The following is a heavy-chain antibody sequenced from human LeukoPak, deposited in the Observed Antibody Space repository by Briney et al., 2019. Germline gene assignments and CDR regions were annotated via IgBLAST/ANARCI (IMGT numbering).Heavy chain of an antibody. Sequence: GASVKVSCKASGYTFTSYAMNWVRQAPGQGLEWMGWINTNTGNPTYAQGFTGRFVFSLDTSVSTAYLQISSLRAEDTAVYYCARDQVYDPEGAFDIWGQGTMVTVSS. CDR3: ARDQVYDPEGAFDI. J-gene: IGHJ3*02. D-gene: IGHD5/OR15-5a*01. V-gene: IGHV7-4-1*02. CDR2: INTNTGNP. CDR1: GYTFTSYA.